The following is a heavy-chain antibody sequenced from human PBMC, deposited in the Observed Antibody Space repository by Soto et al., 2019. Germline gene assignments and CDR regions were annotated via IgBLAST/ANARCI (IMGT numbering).Heavy chain of an antibody. D-gene: IGHD6-6*01. CDR2: IYPGDSDT. CDR1: GDNFTNYW. CDR3: ARLRAARPEY. Sequence: PGESLKISCKGSGDNFTNYWIGWVRQMPGEGLEWMGIIYPGDSDTRYSPSFQGQVTISADKSISTAYLQWSSLQASDTAMYYCARLRAARPEYWGQGTLVTVSS. V-gene: IGHV5-51*01. J-gene: IGHJ4*02.